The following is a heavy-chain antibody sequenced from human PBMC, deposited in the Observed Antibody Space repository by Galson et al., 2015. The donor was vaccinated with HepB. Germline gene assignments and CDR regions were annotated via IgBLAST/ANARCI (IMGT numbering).Heavy chain of an antibody. D-gene: IGHD3-10*01. Sequence: SLRLSCAASGFTFDDYAMHWVRQAPGKGLEWVSGISWNSGSIGYADSVKGRFTISRDNAKNSLYLQMNSLRAEDTALYYCASLRGEFWGQGTLVTVSS. CDR2: ISWNSGSI. CDR1: GFTFDDYA. V-gene: IGHV3-9*01. J-gene: IGHJ4*02. CDR3: ASLRGEF.